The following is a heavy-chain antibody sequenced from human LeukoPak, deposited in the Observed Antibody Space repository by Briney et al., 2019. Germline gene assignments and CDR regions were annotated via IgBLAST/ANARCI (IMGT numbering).Heavy chain of an antibody. V-gene: IGHV1-2*02. CDR3: ARGAFQGSSWFDY. Sequence: GASGKVSCKAAGYTFTGYYMHWGPQAPGQGLEGRGWINPNSGGTNYAQNFQGRVTMTRDTSISTAYMELSRLRSDDTAVYYCARGAFQGSSWFDYWGQGTLVTVSS. CDR2: INPNSGGT. J-gene: IGHJ4*02. CDR1: GYTFTGYY. D-gene: IGHD6-13*01.